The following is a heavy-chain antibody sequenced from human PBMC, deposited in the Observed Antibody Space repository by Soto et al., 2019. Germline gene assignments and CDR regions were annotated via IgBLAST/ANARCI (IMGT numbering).Heavy chain of an antibody. J-gene: IGHJ3*01. CDR2: ISYDGSNK. CDR1: GFTFSSYG. CDR3: ASRIAAARPFDV. D-gene: IGHD6-13*01. Sequence: PGGSLRLSCAASGFTFSSYGMHWVRQAPGKGLEWVAVISYDGSNKYYADSVKGRFTISRDNSRNMLYLQMNSLRADDTALYYCASRIAAARPFDVWGQGTMVTVSS. V-gene: IGHV3-30*03.